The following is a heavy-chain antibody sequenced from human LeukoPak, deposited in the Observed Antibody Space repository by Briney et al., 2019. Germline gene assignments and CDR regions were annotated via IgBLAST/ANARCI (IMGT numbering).Heavy chain of an antibody. CDR3: ARDFGGYCSSSSCYLGFLDY. CDR2: IISSSSII. J-gene: IGHJ4*02. CDR1: GFTFSSYT. Sequence: PAGSLRLSCAASGFTFSSYTMNWVRQAPGKGLEWVSSIISSSSIIYYADSVKGRFTISRDNAKNSLYLQMNSLRAEDTAVYYCARDFGGYCSSSSCYLGFLDYWGQGTLVTVSS. D-gene: IGHD2-2*01. V-gene: IGHV3-21*03.